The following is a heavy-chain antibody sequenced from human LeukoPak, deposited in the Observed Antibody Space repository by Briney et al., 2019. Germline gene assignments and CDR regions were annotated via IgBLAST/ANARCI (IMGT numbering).Heavy chain of an antibody. CDR3: ANSPSPRSWIAFDI. Sequence: GRSLRLSCAASGFTFSSYGMHWVREAPGTGLEGGAVISYDGNNKYYVASVRGRLTISTDNSKNTLSLQMNSLRTEDTAVYYCANSPSPRSWIAFDIWGQGTMVTVSS. V-gene: IGHV3-30*18. CDR1: GFTFSSYG. CDR2: ISYDGNNK. J-gene: IGHJ3*02. D-gene: IGHD6-13*01.